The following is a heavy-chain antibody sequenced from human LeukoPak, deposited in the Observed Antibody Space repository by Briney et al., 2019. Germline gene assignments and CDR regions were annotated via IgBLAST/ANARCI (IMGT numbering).Heavy chain of an antibody. Sequence: ASVKVSCKASGYTFTSYYMHWVRQAPGQGLEWMGIINPSGGSTSYAQKFQGRVTMTRDTSTSTVYTELSSLRSEDTAVYYCARDPDSGSYSIWFDPWGQGTLVTVSS. D-gene: IGHD1-26*01. CDR3: ARDPDSGSYSIWFDP. CDR1: GYTFTSYY. V-gene: IGHV1-46*01. CDR2: INPSGGST. J-gene: IGHJ5*02.